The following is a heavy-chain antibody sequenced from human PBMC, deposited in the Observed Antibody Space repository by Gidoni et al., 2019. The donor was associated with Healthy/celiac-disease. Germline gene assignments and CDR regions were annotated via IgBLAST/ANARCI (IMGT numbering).Heavy chain of an antibody. CDR2: IKQDGSEK. CDR3: ASLWWLYPGYFQH. CDR1: GFTFSSYW. V-gene: IGHV3-7*01. D-gene: IGHD2-21*01. J-gene: IGHJ1*01. Sequence: EVQLVESGGGLVQPGGSLRLSCAASGFTFSSYWMSWVRQAPGKGLEWVANIKQDGSEKYYVDSVKGRFTISRDNAKNSLYLQMNSLRAEDTAVYYCASLWWLYPGYFQHWGQGTLVTVSS.